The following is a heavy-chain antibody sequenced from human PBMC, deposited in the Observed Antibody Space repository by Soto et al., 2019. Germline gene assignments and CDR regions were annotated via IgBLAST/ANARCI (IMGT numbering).Heavy chain of an antibody. V-gene: IGHV2-70*11. Sequence: SGPTLVNPTQTLTLTCTFSGFSLSTSGMCVSWIRQPPGKALEWLARIDWDDDKYYSTSLKTRLTISKDTSKNRVVLTMTNMDPVDTATYYCARGERVSRWFDPWGQGTLVTVSS. CDR2: IDWDDDK. CDR3: ARGERVSRWFDP. CDR1: GFSLSTSGMC. D-gene: IGHD1-1*01. J-gene: IGHJ5*02.